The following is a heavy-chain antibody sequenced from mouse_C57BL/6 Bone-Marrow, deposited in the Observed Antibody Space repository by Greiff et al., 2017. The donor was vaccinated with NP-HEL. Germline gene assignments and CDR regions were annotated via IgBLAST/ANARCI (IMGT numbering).Heavy chain of an antibody. CDR3: ARETPIDVITTVVARYFDV. CDR1: GYTFTSYT. Sequence: QVQLQQSGAELARPGASVKMSCKASGYTFTSYTMHWVKQRPGQGLEWIGYINPSSGYTKYNQKFKDKATLTADKSSSTAYMQLSSLPSEDSAVYYCARETPIDVITTVVARYFDVWGTGTTVTVSS. V-gene: IGHV1-4*01. CDR2: INPSSGYT. J-gene: IGHJ1*03. D-gene: IGHD1-1*01.